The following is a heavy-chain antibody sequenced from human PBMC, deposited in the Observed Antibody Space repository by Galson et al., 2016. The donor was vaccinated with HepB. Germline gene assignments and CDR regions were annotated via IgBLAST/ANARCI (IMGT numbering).Heavy chain of an antibody. J-gene: IGHJ4*02. CDR1: GYSFAGYY. CDR2: IKPSTGDA. CDR3: AGQWEAPSQFDY. D-gene: IGHD1-26*01. Sequence: SVKVSCKASGYSFAGYYMHWVRQAPGQGLEWLGWIKPSTGDANLAQKFQGRVTMTGDTSTSTSYMELSSLRFDDTAMYYCAGQWEAPSQFDYWGQGSLVTVFS. V-gene: IGHV1-2*02.